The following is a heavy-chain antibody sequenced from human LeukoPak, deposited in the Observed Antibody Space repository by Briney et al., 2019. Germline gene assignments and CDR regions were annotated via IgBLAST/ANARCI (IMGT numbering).Heavy chain of an antibody. Sequence: PGGSLRLSCAASGVTFSGYWMHWVRQAPGKGLVWVSRINTDGISTTYADSVKGRFTISRDNAKNTLYLQMNSLRAEDTAVYFCARGRGPTSFYYMDVWGKGTTVTVSS. V-gene: IGHV3-74*01. J-gene: IGHJ6*03. D-gene: IGHD6-6*01. CDR3: ARGRGPTSFYYMDV. CDR1: GVTFSGYW. CDR2: INTDGIST.